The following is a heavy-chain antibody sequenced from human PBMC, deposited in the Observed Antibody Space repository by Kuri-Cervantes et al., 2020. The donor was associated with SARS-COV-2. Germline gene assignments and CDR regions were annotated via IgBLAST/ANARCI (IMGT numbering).Heavy chain of an antibody. CDR3: ARDLDTLGVDY. CDR2: IYSGGST. J-gene: IGHJ4*02. CDR1: GFTVSSNY. V-gene: IGHV3-66*02. Sequence: LSLTCAASGFTVSSNYMSWVRQAPGKGLEWVSVIYSGGSTYYADSVKGRFTISRDNSKNTLYLQMNSLRAEDTAVYYCARDLDTLGVDYWGQGTLVTVSS. D-gene: IGHD3-16*01.